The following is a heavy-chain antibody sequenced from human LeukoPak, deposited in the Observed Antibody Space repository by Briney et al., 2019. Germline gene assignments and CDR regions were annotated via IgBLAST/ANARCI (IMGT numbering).Heavy chain of an antibody. D-gene: IGHD4-17*01. CDR1: GYTLTELS. Sequence: ASVKVSCKVSGYTLTELSMHWVRQAPGKGLEWMGGSDPEDGETIYAQKFQGRVTITTDESTSTAYMELSSLRSEDTAVYYCASHVTRGTVWGMTTVTPGAFDIWGQGTMVTVSS. V-gene: IGHV1-24*01. CDR3: ASHVTRGTVWGMTTVTPGAFDI. J-gene: IGHJ3*02. CDR2: SDPEDGET.